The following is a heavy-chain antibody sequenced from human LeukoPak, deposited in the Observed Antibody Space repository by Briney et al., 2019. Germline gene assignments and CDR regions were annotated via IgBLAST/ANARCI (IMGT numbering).Heavy chain of an antibody. CDR2: IETGGAST. CDR1: GFTFSSYG. V-gene: IGHV3-NL1*01. Sequence: PGGSLRLSCAASGFTFSSYGMHWVRQAPGKGLEWVSAIETGGASTYYADSVKGRFSISRDNSKNTLYLQMNSLRAEDTAVYYCAKVVATIRFYYYYYMDVWGKGTTVTISS. D-gene: IGHD5-12*01. J-gene: IGHJ6*03. CDR3: AKVVATIRFYYYYYMDV.